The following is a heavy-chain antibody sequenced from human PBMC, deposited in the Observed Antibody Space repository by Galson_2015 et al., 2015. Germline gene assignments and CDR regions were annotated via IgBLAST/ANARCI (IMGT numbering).Heavy chain of an antibody. CDR1: GFTLSTYA. D-gene: IGHD6-13*01. V-gene: IGHV3-23*01. Sequence: SLRLSCAASGFTLSTYAMSWVRQAPGKGLEWVSTVSGSGSTTYYADSVKGRFSISIDSSKNTLYLQMNSLRAEDTAVYYCAQQISSWYFLNWGQGTLVTVSS. CDR2: VSGSGSTT. CDR3: AQQISSWYFLN. J-gene: IGHJ4*02.